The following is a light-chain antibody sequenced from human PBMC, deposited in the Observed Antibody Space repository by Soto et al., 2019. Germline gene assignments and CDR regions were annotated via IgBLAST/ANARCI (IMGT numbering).Light chain of an antibody. CDR2: EVT. J-gene: IGLJ1*01. CDR1: RSDVGGYEY. Sequence: QSALTQPPSASGSLGQSVTISCTGTRSDVGGYEYVSWYQQHPGKAPKLMIYEVTKRPSGVPDRFSGSKSGNTASLTVSGLQAADEADYYCSSYAGNKHVFGTGTKVTV. V-gene: IGLV2-8*01. CDR3: SSYAGNKHV.